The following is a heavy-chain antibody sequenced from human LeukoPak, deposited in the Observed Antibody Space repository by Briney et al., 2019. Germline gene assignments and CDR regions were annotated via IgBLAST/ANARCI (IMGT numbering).Heavy chain of an antibody. CDR2: IYYSGST. Sequence: SETLSLTCTVSGGSISSSNYYWGWIRQPPGKGLEWIGSIYYSGSTYYNPSLKSRVTISVDTSKNQFSLKLSSVTAADTAVYYCTLLDYFDYWGQGTLVTVSS. CDR3: TLLDYFDY. CDR1: GGSISSSNYY. V-gene: IGHV4-39*01. J-gene: IGHJ4*02.